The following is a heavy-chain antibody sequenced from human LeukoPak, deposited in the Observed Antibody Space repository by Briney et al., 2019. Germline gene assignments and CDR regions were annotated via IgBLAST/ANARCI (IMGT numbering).Heavy chain of an antibody. CDR3: ARTPPSCRPDSSSWFFNWFDP. V-gene: IGHV4-59*08. Sequence: SETLSLTCTVSGGSISSYYWSWIRQPPGKGLEWIGYIYYSGSTNYNPSLKSRVTISVDTSKNQFSLKLSSVTAADTAVYYCARTPPSCRPDSSSWFFNWFDPWGQGTLVTVSS. CDR1: GGSISSYY. J-gene: IGHJ5*02. D-gene: IGHD6-13*01. CDR2: IYYSGST.